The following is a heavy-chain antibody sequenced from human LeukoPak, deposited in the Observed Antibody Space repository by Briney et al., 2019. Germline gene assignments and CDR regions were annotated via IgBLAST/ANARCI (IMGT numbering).Heavy chain of an antibody. J-gene: IGHJ3*02. CDR3: VRDLRNHDFWSGGAFDI. V-gene: IGHV3-11*01. CDR2: ISGSGTTT. D-gene: IGHD3-3*01. CDR1: GFTFSDYY. Sequence: GGSLRLSCAASGFTFSDYYMSWIRQAPGKGLEWVSYISGSGTTTFFADSVKGRFTISRDNAKNSLYLQMNSLRADDTAVYYCVRDLRNHDFWSGGAFDIWGQGTMVTVYS.